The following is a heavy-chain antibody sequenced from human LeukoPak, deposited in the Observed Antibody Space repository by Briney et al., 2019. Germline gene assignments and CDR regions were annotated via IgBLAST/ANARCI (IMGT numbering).Heavy chain of an antibody. D-gene: IGHD3-3*01. Sequence: GGSLRLSCAASGFTFSGSAMHWVRQASGKGLEWVGRIRSKANSYATAYAASVKGRFTISRDDSKNTAYLQMNSLKTEDTAVYYCTRLYYDFWSGSNSDAFDIWGQGTMVTVSS. V-gene: IGHV3-73*01. CDR3: TRLYYDFWSGSNSDAFDI. J-gene: IGHJ3*02. CDR2: IRSKANSYAT. CDR1: GFTFSGSA.